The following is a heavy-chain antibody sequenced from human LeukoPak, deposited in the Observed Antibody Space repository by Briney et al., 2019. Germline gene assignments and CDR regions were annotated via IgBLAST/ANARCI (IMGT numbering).Heavy chain of an antibody. CDR2: ISSNGGST. CDR3: ARVGTGHRRGAFDI. J-gene: IGHJ3*02. CDR1: GFTFSSYA. Sequence: GGSLRLSCAASGFTFSSYAMHWVRQAPGKGLEYVSAISSNGGSTYYANSVKGRFTISRDNSKNTLYLQMGSLRAEDMAVYYCARVGTGHRRGAFDIWGQGTMVTVSS. V-gene: IGHV3-64*01. D-gene: IGHD3/OR15-3a*01.